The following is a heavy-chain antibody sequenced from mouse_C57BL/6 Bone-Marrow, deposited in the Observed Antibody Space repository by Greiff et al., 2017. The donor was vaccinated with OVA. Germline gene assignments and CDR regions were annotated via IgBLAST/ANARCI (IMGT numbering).Heavy chain of an antibody. J-gene: IGHJ3*01. CDR1: GFTFSSYG. Sequence: EVKLVESGGDLVKPGGSLKLSCAASGFTFSSYGMSWVRQTPDKRLEWVATISSGGSYTYYPDSVKGRFTISRDNAKNTLYLQMSSLKSEDTAMYYCARCSSFAYWGQGTLVTVSA. CDR2: ISSGGSYT. V-gene: IGHV5-6*01. CDR3: ARCSSFAY. D-gene: IGHD1-3*01.